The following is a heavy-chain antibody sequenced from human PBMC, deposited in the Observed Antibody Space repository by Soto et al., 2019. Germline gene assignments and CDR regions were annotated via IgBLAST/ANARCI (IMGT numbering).Heavy chain of an antibody. CDR3: ARGAFSGSYHFDY. CDR1: GYSFTSYD. D-gene: IGHD3-10*01. Sequence: QVQLVESGAEVKKPGASVKVSCKASGYSFTSYDINWVRQATGQGLEWMGWMNPNSGNTVYAQKFQGRVTMTTNTSISTAYMELSSLISDDTAVYYCARGAFSGSYHFDYWGQGTLVTVSS. V-gene: IGHV1-8*01. J-gene: IGHJ4*02. CDR2: MNPNSGNT.